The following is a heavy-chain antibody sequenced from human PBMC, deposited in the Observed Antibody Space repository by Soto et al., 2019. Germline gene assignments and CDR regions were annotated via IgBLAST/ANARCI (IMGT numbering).Heavy chain of an antibody. D-gene: IGHD5-18*01. J-gene: IGHJ6*02. V-gene: IGHV5-51*01. CDR2: IYPGDSDT. CDR1: GYNFAPYW. Sequence: EVQLVQSGAEVKKPGESLKISCKGSGYNFAPYWIAWVRQLPGKGPEWMGIIYPGDSDTSYSPSFQGQVTISVDKSISTAHLQWNSLKASDTAVYYWARRGYSYGLDVWGQGTKVTVSS. CDR3: ARRGYSYGLDV.